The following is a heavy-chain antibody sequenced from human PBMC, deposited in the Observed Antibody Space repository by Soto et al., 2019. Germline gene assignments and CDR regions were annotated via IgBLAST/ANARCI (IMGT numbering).Heavy chain of an antibody. Sequence: GGSLRLSCAASGFTFSNAWMSWVRQAPGKGLEWVGRIKSKTDGGTTDYAAPVKGRFTISRDDSKNTLYLHMNSLKTENTAVYYSTTEDTRIAVTLGAFDIWGQGTMVTVSS. CDR1: GFTFSNAW. V-gene: IGHV3-15*01. J-gene: IGHJ3*02. CDR2: IKSKTDGGTT. D-gene: IGHD6-19*01. CDR3: TTEDTRIAVTLGAFDI.